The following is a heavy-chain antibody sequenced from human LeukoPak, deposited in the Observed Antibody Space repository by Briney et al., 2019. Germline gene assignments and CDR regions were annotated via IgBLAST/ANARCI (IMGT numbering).Heavy chain of an antibody. J-gene: IGHJ4*02. V-gene: IGHV3-23*01. CDR2: ISGSGGST. D-gene: IGHD3-22*01. CDR3: AREETYYYDSSGHFDY. Sequence: PGGSLRLSCAASGFTFSSYAMSWVRQAPGKGLEWVSAISGSGGSTYYADSVKGRFTISRDNSKNTLYLQMNSLRAEDTAVYYCAREETYYYDSSGHFDYWGQGTLVTVSS. CDR1: GFTFSSYA.